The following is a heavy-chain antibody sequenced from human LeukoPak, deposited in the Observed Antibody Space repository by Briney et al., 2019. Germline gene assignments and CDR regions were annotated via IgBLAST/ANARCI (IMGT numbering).Heavy chain of an antibody. CDR2: ISAGGGST. Sequence: GGSLRLSCAASGFTFSNYAMNWVRQAPGKGLFWVSGISAGGGSTYYADSVKGRFTISRDNSRNTLYLQMNSLRAEDTAVYYCAKDAAGPEYWGQGTLVTVSS. D-gene: IGHD6-13*01. CDR3: AKDAAGPEY. V-gene: IGHV3-23*01. J-gene: IGHJ4*02. CDR1: GFTFSNYA.